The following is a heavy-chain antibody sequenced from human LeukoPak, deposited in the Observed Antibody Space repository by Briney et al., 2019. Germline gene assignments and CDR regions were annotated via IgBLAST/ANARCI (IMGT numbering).Heavy chain of an antibody. CDR3: AKDSGFSSSWQLGY. CDR2: ISGSGGST. Sequence: GGSLRLSCAASGFTFSNHAMSWVRQAPRKGLEWVSDISGSGGSTYYADSVKGRFTISRDNSKNTLYLQMNSLRAEDTAVYYCAKDSGFSSSWQLGYWGQGTQVTVSS. CDR1: GFTFSNHA. D-gene: IGHD6-13*01. J-gene: IGHJ4*02. V-gene: IGHV3-23*01.